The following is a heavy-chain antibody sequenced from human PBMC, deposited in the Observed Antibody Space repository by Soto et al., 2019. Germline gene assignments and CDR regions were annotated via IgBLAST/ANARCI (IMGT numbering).Heavy chain of an antibody. D-gene: IGHD3-10*01. CDR3: AKDAVAYNGEWDWFDL. CDR1: GFTFKNFA. Sequence: EVQLLESGGGLVQPGGSLRLSCAASGFTFKNFAVSWVPQAPGKGMEWVSAIGGSGSSANYADSVKGRFTVSRDDSKSTLDLPMSGLRVDDTALYYCAKDAVAYNGEWDWFDLWGQGTLVTVSS. CDR2: IGGSGSSA. V-gene: IGHV3-23*01. J-gene: IGHJ5*02.